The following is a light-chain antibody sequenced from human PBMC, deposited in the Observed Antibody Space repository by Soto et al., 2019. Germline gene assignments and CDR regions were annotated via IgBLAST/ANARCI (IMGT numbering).Light chain of an antibody. Sequence: QSALTQPASVSGSPGQSITISCTGTSSDVGGYNYVSWYQQHPGKAPRLMIYEVSNRPSGVSNRFSGSKSGNTASLTIPGLQAEDEADYYCSSYTSSSVFGTGTKVTVL. CDR1: SSDVGGYNY. CDR2: EVS. V-gene: IGLV2-14*01. CDR3: SSYTSSSV. J-gene: IGLJ1*01.